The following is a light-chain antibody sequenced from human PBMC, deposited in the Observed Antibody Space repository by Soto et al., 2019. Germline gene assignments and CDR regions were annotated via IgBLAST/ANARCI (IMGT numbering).Light chain of an antibody. CDR1: QSVSSY. V-gene: IGKV3-15*01. Sequence: EILMTQSPATLSVSPVERATLSCRASQSVSSYLAWYQKKPSQAPRLLIYGASGRATGIPARFSGSGSGTEFTLTMSNQQSEDFADYYCQHRWTFGQGTKVDIK. CDR2: GAS. CDR3: QHRWT. J-gene: IGKJ1*01.